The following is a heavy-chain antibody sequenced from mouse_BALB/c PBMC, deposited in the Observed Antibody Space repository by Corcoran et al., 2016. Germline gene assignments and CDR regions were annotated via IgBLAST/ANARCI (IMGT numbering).Heavy chain of an antibody. J-gene: IGHJ1*01. CDR3: ARWHGSSPYWYFDV. D-gene: IGHD1-1*01. CDR2: IYPYSGAT. Sequence: EVQLQQSGPELVKTGASVKISCKASGYSFTGYYMHWVKQSHVKSLEWIGRIYPYSGATSYNQNFKDKASLTIDKSSSTAYMELHSLTSEDSAVYYCARWHGSSPYWYFDVWGAGTTVTVSS. V-gene: IGHV1-34*02. CDR1: GYSFTGYY.